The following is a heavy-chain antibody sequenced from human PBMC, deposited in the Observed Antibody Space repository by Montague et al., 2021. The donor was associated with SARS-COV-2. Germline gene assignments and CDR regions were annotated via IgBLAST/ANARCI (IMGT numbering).Heavy chain of an antibody. CDR2: IYYSGST. Sequence: SETLSLTCTVSGGSISSSSYYWGWIRQPQGKGLEWIGSIYYSGSTYSXLSLKSPVTISVDTSQNQFTLKLSSVTAADTAVYYSAGSPPGIAAAGTVAAFDIWGQGTMVTVSS. V-gene: IGHV4-39*01. D-gene: IGHD6-13*01. CDR1: GGSISSSSYY. CDR3: AGSPPGIAAAGTVAAFDI. J-gene: IGHJ3*02.